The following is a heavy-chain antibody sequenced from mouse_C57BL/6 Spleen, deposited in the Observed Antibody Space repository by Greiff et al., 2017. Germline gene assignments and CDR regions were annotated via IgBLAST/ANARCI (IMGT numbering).Heavy chain of an antibody. V-gene: IGHV1-15*01. CDR3: TGYYDYSFDY. J-gene: IGHJ2*01. Sequence: QVQLQQSGAELVRPGASVTLSCKASGYTFTDYEMHWVKQTPVHGLEWIGAIDPETGGTAYNQKFKGKAILTADKSSSTAYMVRSSLTSEDSAVYYCTGYYDYSFDYWGQGTTLTVSS. CDR1: GYTFTDYE. CDR2: IDPETGGT. D-gene: IGHD2-4*01.